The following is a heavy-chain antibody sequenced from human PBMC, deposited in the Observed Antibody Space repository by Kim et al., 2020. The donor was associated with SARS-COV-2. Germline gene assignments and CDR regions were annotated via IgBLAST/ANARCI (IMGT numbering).Heavy chain of an antibody. V-gene: IGHV1-46*01. D-gene: IGHD5-18*01. Sequence: ASVKVSCKASGYTFTSYYMHWVRQAPGQGLEWMGIINPSGGSTSYAQKFQGRVTMTRDTSTSTVYMELSSLRSEDTAVYYCARVLGIQLWQQMGAFDIWGQGTMVTVSS. CDR2: INPSGGST. J-gene: IGHJ3*02. CDR1: GYTFTSYY. CDR3: ARVLGIQLWQQMGAFDI.